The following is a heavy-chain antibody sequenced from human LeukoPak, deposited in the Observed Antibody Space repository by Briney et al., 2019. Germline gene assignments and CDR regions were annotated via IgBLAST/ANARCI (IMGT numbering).Heavy chain of an antibody. D-gene: IGHD2-21*02. V-gene: IGHV2-70*04. Sequence: SGPALVTPTQTLTLTCTFSGFSLSTSGMRVSWIRQPPGKALEWLARIDWDDDKFYSTSLKTRLTISKDTSKNQVVLTMTNVDPVDTATYYCARVRCGGDCYPDYWGQGTLVTVSS. CDR2: IDWDDDK. CDR3: ARVRCGGDCYPDY. J-gene: IGHJ4*02. CDR1: GFSLSTSGMR.